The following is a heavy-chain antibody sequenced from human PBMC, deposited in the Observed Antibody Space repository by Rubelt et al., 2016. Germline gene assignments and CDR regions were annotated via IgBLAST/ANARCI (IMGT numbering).Heavy chain of an antibody. V-gene: IGHV7-4-1*04. CDR3: ARGMRWFGENY. D-gene: IGHD3-10*01. CDR2: INTNTGNP. Sequence: QVHLVQSGAEMREPGSSVKVSCKASGYTFTSYAMNWVRQAPGQGLEWMGWINTNTGNPTYAQGFTGRFVFSLDTSVSMEYLQISSLKAEDTAVYYCARGMRWFGENYWGQGTLVTVSS. J-gene: IGHJ4*02. CDR1: GYTFTSYA.